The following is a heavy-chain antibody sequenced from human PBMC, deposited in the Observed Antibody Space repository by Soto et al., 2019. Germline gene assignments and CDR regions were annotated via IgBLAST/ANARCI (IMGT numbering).Heavy chain of an antibody. D-gene: IGHD3-22*01. CDR3: AKESTGYGYGMDV. CDR1: GFTFDDYA. Sequence: EVQLVESGGGLVQPGRSLRLSCAASGFTFDDYAMHWVRQAPGKGLEWVSGISWDSGSIGYADSVKGRVTISRDNAKNALYLQMNSLRAEDTALYYCAKESTGYGYGMDVWGQGTTVTVSS. J-gene: IGHJ6*02. CDR2: ISWDSGSI. V-gene: IGHV3-9*01.